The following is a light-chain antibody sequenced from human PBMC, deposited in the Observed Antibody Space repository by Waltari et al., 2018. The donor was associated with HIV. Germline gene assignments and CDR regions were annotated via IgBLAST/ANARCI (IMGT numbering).Light chain of an antibody. J-gene: IGLJ2*01. Sequence: QSVLTQPPSVSAAPGQTVTIPCSGCSSTLATANVTWYQHVPGAAPKLLIYDNNKRPSGIPDRFSGSKSGTSATLDITGLQTGDEADYYCGTWDPRLSVGVFGGGTKLTVL. V-gene: IGLV1-51*01. CDR2: DNN. CDR1: SSTLATAN. CDR3: GTWDPRLSVGV.